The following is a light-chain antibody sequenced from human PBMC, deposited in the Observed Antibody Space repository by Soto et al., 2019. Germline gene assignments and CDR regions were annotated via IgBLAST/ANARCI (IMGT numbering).Light chain of an antibody. CDR3: QKCNSSPFN. Sequence: DTQMTQSPSSLSASVGDRVTITCRASQGIYNYLAWYQQKPGKVPKILIYAASSLVSGVPSRFSGSGSGTDFTLTISSLQPENVSNYYCQKCNSSPFNFGPGTKVDIK. CDR2: AAS. CDR1: QGIYNY. J-gene: IGKJ3*01. V-gene: IGKV1-27*01.